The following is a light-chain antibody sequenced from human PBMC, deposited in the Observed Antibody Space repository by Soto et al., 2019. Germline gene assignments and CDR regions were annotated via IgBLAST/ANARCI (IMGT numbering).Light chain of an antibody. V-gene: IGKV1-5*03. CDR2: KAS. CDR1: QTISSW. J-gene: IGKJ1*01. CDR3: QQYNSYPWT. Sequence: DIQMTQSTSTLSASVGDRVTITCRASQTISSWLAWYQQKPGKAPKLLIYKASTLKSGVPSRFSGSGSGTEFTLAISSLQPDDFATYYCQQYNSYPWTFGQGTKVDIK.